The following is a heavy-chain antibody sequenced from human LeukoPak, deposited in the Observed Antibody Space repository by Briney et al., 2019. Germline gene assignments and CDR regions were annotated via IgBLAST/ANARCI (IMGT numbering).Heavy chain of an antibody. CDR2: INWNGGST. V-gene: IGHV3-20*04. CDR1: GFTFDDYG. D-gene: IGHD3-22*01. CDR3: ARRRVYYDSSGLDY. Sequence: GGSLRLSCAASGFTFDDYGMSWVRQAPGKGLVWVSDINWNGGSTGYADSVKGRFTISRDNAKNSLYLQMNSLRAEDTALYYCARRRVYYDSSGLDYWGQGTLVTVSS. J-gene: IGHJ4*02.